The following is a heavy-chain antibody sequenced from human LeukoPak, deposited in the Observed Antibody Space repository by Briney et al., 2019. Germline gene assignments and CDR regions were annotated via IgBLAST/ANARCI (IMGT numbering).Heavy chain of an antibody. CDR1: GGSISSYY. CDR2: IHYSGST. J-gene: IGHJ5*02. Sequence: PSETLSLTCTVSGGSISSYYWSWIRQPPGKGLEWIGYIHYSGSTNYNPSLKSRVTISVDTSKNQFSLKLSSVTAADTAVYYCARQWYTAAGTDWFDPWGQGTLVTVSS. V-gene: IGHV4-59*08. D-gene: IGHD6-13*01. CDR3: ARQWYTAAGTDWFDP.